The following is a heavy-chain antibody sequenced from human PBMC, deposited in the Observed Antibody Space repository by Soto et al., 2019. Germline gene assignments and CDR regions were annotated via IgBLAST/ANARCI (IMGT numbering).Heavy chain of an antibody. CDR2: IYPGDSDT. J-gene: IGHJ5*02. Sequence: PGESLKISCKGSGYSFTSYWIGWVRQMPGKGLEWMGIIYPGDSDTRYSPSFQGQVTISADKSISTAYLQWSSLKASDTAMYYCAILGISSGWANNWFDPWGQGTLVTVSA. CDR3: AILGISSGWANNWFDP. V-gene: IGHV5-51*01. D-gene: IGHD6-19*01. CDR1: GYSFTSYW.